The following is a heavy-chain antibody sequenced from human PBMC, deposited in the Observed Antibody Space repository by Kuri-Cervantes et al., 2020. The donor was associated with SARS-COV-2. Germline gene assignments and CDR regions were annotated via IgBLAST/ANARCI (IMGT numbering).Heavy chain of an antibody. CDR2: IKQDGSEK. Sequence: GGSLRLSCAASGLTFSSYWMSWVHQAPGKGLEWVANIKQDGSEKYYVDSVKGRFTISRDNAKNSLYLQMNSLRAEDTAVYYCARQYPAARRWGDFDYWGQGTLVTVSS. D-gene: IGHD6-6*01. V-gene: IGHV3-7*03. CDR1: GLTFSSYW. CDR3: ARQYPAARRWGDFDY. J-gene: IGHJ4*02.